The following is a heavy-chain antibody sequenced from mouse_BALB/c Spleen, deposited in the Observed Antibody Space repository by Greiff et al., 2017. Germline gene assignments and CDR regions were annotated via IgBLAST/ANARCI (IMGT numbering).Heavy chain of an antibody. V-gene: IGHV1-54*01. CDR2: INPGSGGT. CDR3: ARKDGYLDY. J-gene: IGHJ2*01. CDR1: GYAFTNYL. Sequence: VQLQQSGAELVRPGTSVKVSCKASGYAFTNYLIEWVKQRPGPGLEWIGVINPGSGGTNYNEKFKGKATLTADKSSSTAYMQLSSLTSDDSAVYFCARKDGYLDYWGQGTTLTVSS.